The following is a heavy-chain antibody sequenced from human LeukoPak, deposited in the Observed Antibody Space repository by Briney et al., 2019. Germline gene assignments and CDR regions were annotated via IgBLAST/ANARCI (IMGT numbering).Heavy chain of an antibody. Sequence: GESLKISCKGSGYSFTSYWIGWVRQMPGKGLEWMGIIYPGDSDTRYSPSFQGQVTISADKSISTAYLQWSSLKASDSAMYYCARLGSLNTGYYYYYMDVWGKGTTVTVSS. CDR2: IYPGDSDT. CDR1: GYSFTSYW. CDR3: ARLGSLNTGYYYYYMDV. V-gene: IGHV5-51*01. D-gene: IGHD1-14*01. J-gene: IGHJ6*03.